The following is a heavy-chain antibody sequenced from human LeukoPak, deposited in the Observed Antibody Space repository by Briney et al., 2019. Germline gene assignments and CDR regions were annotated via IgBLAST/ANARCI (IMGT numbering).Heavy chain of an antibody. J-gene: IGHJ6*03. CDR3: ARNRNRYYYHMDV. CDR2: IYSSSSTI. Sequence: GGSLRLSCAASGFTFSRYSMNWVRQAPGKGLEWGSYIYSSSSTISYADSVKGRFTISRDNAKHSLYLQMNSLRTEDTAVYYCARNRNRYYYHMDVWGKGTTVTASS. D-gene: IGHD1-14*01. CDR1: GFTFSRYS. V-gene: IGHV3-48*04.